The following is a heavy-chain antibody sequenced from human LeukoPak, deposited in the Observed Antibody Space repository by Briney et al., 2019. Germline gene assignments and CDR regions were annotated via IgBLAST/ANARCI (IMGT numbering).Heavy chain of an antibody. CDR1: GDYFTSYW. J-gene: IGHJ5*02. CDR3: ARQGYYDFWSGYFAP. V-gene: IGHV5-51*01. D-gene: IGHD3-3*01. Sequence: GESLKISCIGSGDYFTSYWVGWVRQMPGKGLEWVAIIYFGDSDTRYSPSFQGQVTISADKSISTAYLQWSSLKASDTAMYYCARQGYYDFWSGYFAPWGQGTLVTVSS. CDR2: IYFGDSDT.